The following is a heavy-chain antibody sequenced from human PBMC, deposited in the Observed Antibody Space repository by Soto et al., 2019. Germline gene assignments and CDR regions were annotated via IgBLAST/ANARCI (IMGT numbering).Heavy chain of an antibody. D-gene: IGHD3-10*01. CDR2: ISYDGSNK. J-gene: IGHJ6*02. V-gene: IGHV3-30-3*01. Sequence: PGESLKISCAASGFTFSSYAMHWVRQAPGKGLEWVAVISYDGSNKYYADSVKGRFTISRDNSKNTLYLQMNSLRAEDTAVYYCARSVGVRGDLIYYYYGMDVWGQGTTVT. CDR3: ARSVGVRGDLIYYYYGMDV. CDR1: GFTFSSYA.